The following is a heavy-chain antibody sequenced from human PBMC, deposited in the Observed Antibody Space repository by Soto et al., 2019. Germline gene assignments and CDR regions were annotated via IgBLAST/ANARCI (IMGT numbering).Heavy chain of an antibody. Sequence: QVQLVQSGAEVKKPGSSVKVSCKASGVTLSDYPINWVRQAPGQGLEWMGGLLPIFGTTIYAQKFQVRLTITADESTNTAYMELGDLRPEDTAIFYCARGYRGYATCNNWILNWLDPWGQGTLVTVSS. J-gene: IGHJ5*02. V-gene: IGHV1-69*01. CDR1: GVTLSDYP. D-gene: IGHD3-16*01. CDR2: LLPIFGTT. CDR3: ARGYRGYATCNNWILNWLDP.